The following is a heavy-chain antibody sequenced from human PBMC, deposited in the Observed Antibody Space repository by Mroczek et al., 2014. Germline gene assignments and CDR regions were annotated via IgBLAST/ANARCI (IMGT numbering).Heavy chain of an antibody. J-gene: IGHJ6*02. D-gene: IGHD6-19*01. CDR1: GGSISSGSYY. CDR3: ARGQWLDPTFYYYYYGMDV. Sequence: QVQLQESGPGLVKPSQTLSLTCTVSGGSISSGSYYWSWIRQPAGKGLEWIGRIYTSGSTNYNPSLKSRVTISVDTSKNQFSLKLSSVTAADTAVYYCARGQWLDPTFYYYYYGMDVWGQGTTVTVSS. V-gene: IGHV4-61*02. CDR2: IYTSGST.